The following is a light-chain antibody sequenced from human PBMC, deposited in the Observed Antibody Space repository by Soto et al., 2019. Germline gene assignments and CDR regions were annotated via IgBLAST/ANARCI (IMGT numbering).Light chain of an antibody. CDR2: AAS. CDR1: QGISSY. V-gene: IGKV1-8*01. Sequence: AIRMTQSPSSLSASTGDRVTITCRASQGISSYLAWYQQKPGKAPKLLIYAASTLQSGVPSRFSDSGSGTDFTLTISCLQSEDFATYYCQQYYSYPPEYTFGQGTQLEIK. CDR3: QQYYSYPPEYT. J-gene: IGKJ2*01.